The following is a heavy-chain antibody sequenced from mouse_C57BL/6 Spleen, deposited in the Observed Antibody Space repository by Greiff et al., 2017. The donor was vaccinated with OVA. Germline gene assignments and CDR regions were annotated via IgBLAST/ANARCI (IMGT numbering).Heavy chain of an antibody. V-gene: IGHV1-52*01. CDR2: IDPSDSET. Sequence: QVQLQQPGAELVRPGSSVKLSCKASGYTFTSYWMHWVKQRPIQGLEWIGNIDPSDSETHYNQKFKDKATLTVDKSSSTAYMQLSSLTSEDSAVYYCARDYERNYYFDYWGQGTTLTVSS. D-gene: IGHD2-4*01. CDR1: GYTFTSYW. CDR3: ARDYERNYYFDY. J-gene: IGHJ2*01.